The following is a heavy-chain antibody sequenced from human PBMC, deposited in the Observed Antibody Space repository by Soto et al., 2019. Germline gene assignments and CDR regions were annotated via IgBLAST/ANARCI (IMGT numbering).Heavy chain of an antibody. V-gene: IGHV3-49*03. CDR1: GFTFGDYA. CDR2: IRSKAYGGTT. J-gene: IGHJ5*02. D-gene: IGHD6-13*01. Sequence: PGWSLRLSCTASGFTFGDYAMSWFRKAQEKGLEWVGCIRSKAYGGTTEYAASVKGRFTISRDDSKSIAYLQMNSLKTEDTAVYYCTRDPTHSSSWETDWFDPWGQGTLVTVSS. CDR3: TRDPTHSSSWETDWFDP.